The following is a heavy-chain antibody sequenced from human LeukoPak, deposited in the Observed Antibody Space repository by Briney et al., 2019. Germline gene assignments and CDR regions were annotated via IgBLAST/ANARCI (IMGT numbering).Heavy chain of an antibody. CDR2: IIPIFGTA. J-gene: IGHJ6*04. V-gene: IGHV1-69*06. Sequence: AASVKVSCKASGGTFSSYAIGWVRQAPGQGLEWMGGIIPIFGTANYAQKFQGRATITADKSTSTAYMELSSLRSENTAVYYCARDGLYDTPPVWGKGTTVTVSS. D-gene: IGHD3-9*01. CDR3: ARDGLYDTPPV. CDR1: GGTFSSYA.